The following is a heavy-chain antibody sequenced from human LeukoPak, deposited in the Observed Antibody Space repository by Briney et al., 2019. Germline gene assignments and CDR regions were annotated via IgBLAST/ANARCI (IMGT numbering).Heavy chain of an antibody. Sequence: GGSLRLSCAASGFTFSDSYMTWVRQAPGKGVEWVAYISGSGHDINYSDSVKGRFTISRDNAKNSLSLQVNSLSAEDTAVYYCARSRSGYYEDYWGQGTLVTVSS. D-gene: IGHD3-22*01. CDR1: GFTFSDSY. CDR2: ISGSGHDI. CDR3: ARSRSGYYEDY. V-gene: IGHV3-11*06. J-gene: IGHJ4*02.